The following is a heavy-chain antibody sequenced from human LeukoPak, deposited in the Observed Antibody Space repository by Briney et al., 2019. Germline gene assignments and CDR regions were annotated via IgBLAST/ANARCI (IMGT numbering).Heavy chain of an antibody. V-gene: IGHV4-59*01. J-gene: IGHJ4*02. CDR3: ARDYDSSGYYWS. CDR2: VYYSGTT. Sequence: SETLSLTCTVSGGSISTYYWTWIRQPPGKGLEWIGYVYYSGTTNYNPSLESRVTISIDTSKNQFSLKLNSVTAADTPVYYCARDYDSSGYYWSWGQGTLVTVSS. CDR1: GGSISTYY. D-gene: IGHD3-22*01.